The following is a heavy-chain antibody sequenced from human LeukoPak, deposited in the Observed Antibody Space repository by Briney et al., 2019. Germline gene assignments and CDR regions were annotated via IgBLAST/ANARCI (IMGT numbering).Heavy chain of an antibody. CDR2: INHSGST. V-gene: IGHV4-34*01. CDR3: ARGLWNHFDY. Sequence: PSETLSLTCAIYGGSFSGYYWSWIRQPPGKGLEWIGEINHSGSTNYNPSLKSRVTISVDTSKNQFSLKLSSVTAADTAVYYCARGLWNHFDYWGQGTLVTVSS. J-gene: IGHJ4*02. CDR1: GGSFSGYY. D-gene: IGHD1-1*01.